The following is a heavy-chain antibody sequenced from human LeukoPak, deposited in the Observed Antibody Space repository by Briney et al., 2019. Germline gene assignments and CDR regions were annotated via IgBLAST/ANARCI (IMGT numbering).Heavy chain of an antibody. CDR2: IHHSGNT. CDR3: ARVDWNPDY. V-gene: IGHV4-38-2*01. D-gene: IGHD1-1*01. Sequence: SETLSLTCAVSGYSISRGYHWGWIRQPPGKGLEWIGSIHHSGNTYYNSSLKSRVTISVDTAKNQSSLKVNSVTAADTAVYYCARVDWNPDYWGQGTLVAVSS. CDR1: GYSISRGYH. J-gene: IGHJ4*02.